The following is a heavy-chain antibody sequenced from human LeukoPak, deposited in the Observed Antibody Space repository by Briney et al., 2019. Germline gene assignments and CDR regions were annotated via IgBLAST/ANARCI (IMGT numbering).Heavy chain of an antibody. Sequence: ASVKVSFKASGYTFTGYYMHWVRQAPGQGLEWMGRINPNSGGTNYAQKFQGRVTMTRDTSTSTVYMELSSLRSEDTAVYYCARGDGYYDYWGQGTLVTVSS. CDR2: INPNSGGT. CDR1: GYTFTGYY. D-gene: IGHD5-24*01. J-gene: IGHJ4*02. V-gene: IGHV1-2*06. CDR3: ARGDGYYDY.